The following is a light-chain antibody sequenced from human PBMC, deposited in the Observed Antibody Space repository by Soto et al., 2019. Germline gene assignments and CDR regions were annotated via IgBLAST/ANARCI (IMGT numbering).Light chain of an antibody. CDR1: SSDVGSYTC. V-gene: IGLV2-8*01. Sequence: QSALTQPPSASGSPGQSVTISCTGTSSDVGSYTCVSWHQQRPVKAPKLIIYEVARRPSGVPDRFSASKSGNTASLTVSWLKAEYEADYYCSSYAGNGKVIFGGGTKLTVL. CDR3: SSYAGNGKVI. J-gene: IGLJ2*01. CDR2: EVA.